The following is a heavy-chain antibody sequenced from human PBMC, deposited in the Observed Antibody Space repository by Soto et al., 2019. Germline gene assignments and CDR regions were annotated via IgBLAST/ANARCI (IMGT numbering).Heavy chain of an antibody. CDR1: GYTFTSYG. V-gene: IGHV1-18*01. Sequence: QVQLVQSGAEVKKPGASVKVSCKASGYTFTSYGISWVRQAPGQGLEWMGWISAYNGNTNYAQKLQGRVTMTTDTSPSTAYMELRRLRPDDTAVYYSARTSGTAYGFDPWGQGTLVTVSS. J-gene: IGHJ5*02. CDR3: ARTSGTAYGFDP. D-gene: IGHD2-21*01. CDR2: ISAYNGNT.